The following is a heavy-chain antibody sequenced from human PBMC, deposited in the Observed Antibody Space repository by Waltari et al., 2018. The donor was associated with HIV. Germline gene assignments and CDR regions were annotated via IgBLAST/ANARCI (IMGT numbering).Heavy chain of an antibody. CDR3: AKGNYDVLTGYYGPSFEY. J-gene: IGHJ4*02. D-gene: IGHD3-9*01. CDR1: GFTFSSFA. Sequence: EVELVESGGTLVQPGGSLRLPCSAFGFTFSSFAIHWVRQTPGKGLEYVSAISGDGHSTYDAGSLKGRFTITRDNSKNTVWLQMRSLRAEDTAVYYCAKGNYDVLTGYYGPSFEYWGQGTLVTVSS. V-gene: IGHV3-64D*06. CDR2: ISGDGHST.